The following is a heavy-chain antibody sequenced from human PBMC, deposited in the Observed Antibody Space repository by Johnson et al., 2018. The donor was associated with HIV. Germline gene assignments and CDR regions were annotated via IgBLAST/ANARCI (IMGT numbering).Heavy chain of an antibody. D-gene: IGHD2-2*01. Sequence: VQLVESGGGLIQPGGSLRLSCAASGFTFSSYWMSWVRQAPGKGLEWVANIKKEGSEKYYVDSVKGRFTISRDNAKNSLYLQMNSLRAEDTAVYYCARDRPDIVVVPGAIDAFDIWGQGTMVTVSS. V-gene: IGHV3-7*01. J-gene: IGHJ3*02. CDR1: GFTFSSYW. CDR2: IKKEGSEK. CDR3: ARDRPDIVVVPGAIDAFDI.